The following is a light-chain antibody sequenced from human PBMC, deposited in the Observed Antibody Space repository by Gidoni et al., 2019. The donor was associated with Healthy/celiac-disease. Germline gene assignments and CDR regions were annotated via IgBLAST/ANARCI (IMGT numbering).Light chain of an antibody. V-gene: IGKV1-39*01. CDR3: QQSYSTPPCT. CDR1: QSISSY. CDR2: AAS. J-gene: IGKJ2*02. Sequence: DIQLTQSPSSLSASVGDRVTITCRASQSISSYLNWYQQKPGKAPKLLIYAASSLQSGVPSRCSGSGSGTDFTLTISSLQPEDFATYYCQQSYSTPPCTFGQGTKLEIK.